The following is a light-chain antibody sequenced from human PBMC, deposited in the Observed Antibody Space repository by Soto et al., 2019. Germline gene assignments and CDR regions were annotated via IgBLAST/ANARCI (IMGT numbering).Light chain of an antibody. J-gene: IGKJ4*01. CDR2: RTS. Sequence: EIVMTQSPATLSLSPGESATLSWRSSQSVSSKLAWYQKKPGQAPRLLMFRTSSRATGFPARFSGSGSGTELNLTISSLQSEDFGVYYCQQYNNWPRATFGGGTKVDI. CDR3: QQYNNWPRAT. CDR1: QSVSSK. V-gene: IGKV3-15*01.